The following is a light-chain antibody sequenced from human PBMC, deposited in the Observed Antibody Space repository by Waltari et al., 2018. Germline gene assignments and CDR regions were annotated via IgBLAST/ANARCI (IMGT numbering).Light chain of an antibody. CDR1: QSVSTIS. Sequence: EIVLTQSPGTLSLSPGERATLSCRASQSVSTISLTWYQQKPGQAPRLLIYGTSSRATGIPDRFSGSGSGTDFTLTISRLQPEDFAIYYCQQYDGIVVTFGGGTKV. CDR2: GTS. J-gene: IGKJ4*01. V-gene: IGKV3-20*01. CDR3: QQYDGIVVT.